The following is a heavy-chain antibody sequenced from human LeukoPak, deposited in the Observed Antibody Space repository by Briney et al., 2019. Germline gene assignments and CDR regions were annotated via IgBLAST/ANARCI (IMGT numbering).Heavy chain of an antibody. CDR2: IIPILGIA. Sequence: SVKVSCKASGGTFSSYAISWVRQAPGQGLEWMGRIIPILGIANYAQKFQGRVTITADKSTSTAYMELSSLRSEDTAVYYCARAGFYYDSSGYYNDYWGQGTLVTVSS. CDR1: GGTFSSYA. J-gene: IGHJ4*02. V-gene: IGHV1-69*04. CDR3: ARAGFYYDSSGYYNDY. D-gene: IGHD3-22*01.